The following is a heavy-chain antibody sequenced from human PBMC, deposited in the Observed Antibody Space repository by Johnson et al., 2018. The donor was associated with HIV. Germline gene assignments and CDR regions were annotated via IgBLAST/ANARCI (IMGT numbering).Heavy chain of an antibody. CDR3: AKAFLEDPSDAFDI. Sequence: QVQLVESGGGLVQPGGSLRLSCAASGFTVSNNYMSWVRQAPGKGLEWVSAISGSGANTYYADSVKGRFTVSRDNTKNSLYLQMNSLRAEDTALYYCAKAFLEDPSDAFDIWGQGTMVTVSS. J-gene: IGHJ3*02. V-gene: IGHV3-11*01. CDR2: ISGSGANT. CDR1: GFTVSNNY. D-gene: IGHD2/OR15-2a*01.